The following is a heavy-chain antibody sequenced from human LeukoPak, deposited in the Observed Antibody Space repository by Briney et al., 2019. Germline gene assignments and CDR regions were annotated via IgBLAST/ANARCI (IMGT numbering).Heavy chain of an antibody. V-gene: IGHV4-34*01. CDR1: GGSFSGYY. J-gene: IGHJ4*02. D-gene: IGHD5-18*01. CDR2: IYHSGST. CDR3: ARVTKTAMVLY. Sequence: PSETLSLTCAVYGGSFSGYYWSWIRQPPGKGLEWIGSIYHSGSTCYNPSLKSRVTISVDTSKNQFSLKLSSVTAADTAVYYCARVTKTAMVLYWGQGTLVTVSS.